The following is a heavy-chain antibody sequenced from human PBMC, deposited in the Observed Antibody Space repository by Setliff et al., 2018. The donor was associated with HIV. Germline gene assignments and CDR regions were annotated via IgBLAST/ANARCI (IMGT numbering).Heavy chain of an antibody. V-gene: IGHV4-34*01. D-gene: IGHD3-10*01. CDR1: GGSFSGYY. CDR2: INHSGST. J-gene: IGHJ4*01. CDR3: ARMGADYYGSGTPWY. Sequence: PSETLSLTCAVYGGSFSGYYWSWIRQPPGKGLEWIGEINHSGSTNYNPSLKSRVTISVDTSKNQFSLKLSSVTAADTAVYYCARMGADYYGSGTPWYWGHGTLVTVSS.